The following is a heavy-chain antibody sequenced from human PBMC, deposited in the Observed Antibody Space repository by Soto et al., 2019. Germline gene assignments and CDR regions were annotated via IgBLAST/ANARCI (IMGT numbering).Heavy chain of an antibody. D-gene: IGHD3-22*01. V-gene: IGHV3-33*01. CDR2: IWSDGSNK. J-gene: IGHJ4*02. CDR1: GFTFSSYG. CDR3: ARYYYDSSGYYPL. Sequence: QVQLVESGGGVVQPGRSLRLSCAASGFTFSSYGMHWVRQAPGKGLEWVAVIWSDGSNKYYADSVKGRFTISRDNSKNTLYLQMNSLGAGDTAVYYCARYYYDSSGYYPLWGQGTLVTVSS.